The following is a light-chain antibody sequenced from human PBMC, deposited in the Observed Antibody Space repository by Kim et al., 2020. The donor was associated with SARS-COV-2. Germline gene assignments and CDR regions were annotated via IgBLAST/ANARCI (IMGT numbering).Light chain of an antibody. J-gene: IGLJ2*01. CDR1: KLGDKY. Sequence: SYELTQPPSVSVSPGQTASITCSGDKLGDKYAYWYQQKPGQSPVVVIYQDNKRPSGIPERFSGSNSGNTATLTISGTQAMDEADYYCQAWDSRSYVVFGGGTQL. CDR2: QDN. V-gene: IGLV3-1*01. CDR3: QAWDSRSYVV.